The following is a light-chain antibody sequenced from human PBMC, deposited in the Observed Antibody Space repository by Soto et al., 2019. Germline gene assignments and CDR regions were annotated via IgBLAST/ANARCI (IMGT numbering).Light chain of an antibody. CDR2: GAS. CDR1: QTVSSS. CDR3: QEYNTWPMYT. Sequence: EIVLTQSPATLSVSPGERATLSCRASQTVSSSLAWYQQKPGQAPRLLIYGASTRATGIPARFTGSGSGTEFTLTISSLQPEDFALYYCQEYNTWPMYTFGQGTKVDIK. J-gene: IGKJ2*01. V-gene: IGKV3-15*01.